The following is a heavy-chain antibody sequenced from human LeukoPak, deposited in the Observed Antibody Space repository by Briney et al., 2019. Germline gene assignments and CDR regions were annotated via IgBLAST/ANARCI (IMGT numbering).Heavy chain of an antibody. Sequence: GGSLRLSGVASGFTFTGYAMSWVRQAPGKGLEWFSAISADGRSTYHADSVKGRFTISRDISKNTLYLQMNSLRAEDTAVYYCAKVAGSSGYYPDFWGQGTLVTVSS. CDR3: AKVAGSSGYYPDF. D-gene: IGHD3-22*01. J-gene: IGHJ4*02. V-gene: IGHV3-23*01. CDR1: GFTFTGYA. CDR2: ISADGRST.